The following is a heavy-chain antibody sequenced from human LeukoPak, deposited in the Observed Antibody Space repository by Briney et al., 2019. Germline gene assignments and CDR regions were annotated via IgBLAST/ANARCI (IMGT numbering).Heavy chain of an antibody. Sequence: GGSLRLSCAASGFTFSSYWMHWVRQAPGKGLVWVSRINSDGSSTSYADSVKGRFTISRDNAKNTLYLQMNSLRAEDTAVYYCAATVTTFAPFDYWGQGTLVTVSS. V-gene: IGHV3-74*01. CDR3: AATVTTFAPFDY. D-gene: IGHD4-17*01. CDR2: INSDGSST. CDR1: GFTFSSYW. J-gene: IGHJ4*02.